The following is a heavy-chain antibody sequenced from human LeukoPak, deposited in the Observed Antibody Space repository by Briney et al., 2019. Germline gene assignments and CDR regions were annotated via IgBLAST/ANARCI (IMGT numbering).Heavy chain of an antibody. CDR3: AGSSTSRLSTDV. CDR1: GGTFSSYA. V-gene: IGHV1-69*01. J-gene: IGHJ6*04. D-gene: IGHD2-2*01. Sequence: SVKVSCKASGGTFSSYAISWVRQAPGQGLEWMGGIIPIFGTANYAQKFQGRVTITADESTSTAYMELSSLRSEDTAVYYCAGSSTSRLSTDVWGKGTTVTVSS. CDR2: IIPIFGTA.